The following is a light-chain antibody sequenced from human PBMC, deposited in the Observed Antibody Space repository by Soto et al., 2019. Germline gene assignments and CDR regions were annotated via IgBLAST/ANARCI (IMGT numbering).Light chain of an antibody. Sequence: EVVLTQSPATLSVSPGAGATLSCRASQSVGSNLALYQQKPGQTPRVLIYGASTRAIGIPARFSGSGFGTEFTLTISSLQSEDFVVYYCQQYSNWPLLSFGGGTKVDIK. J-gene: IGKJ4*01. CDR2: GAS. CDR1: QSVGSN. V-gene: IGKV3-15*01. CDR3: QQYSNWPLLS.